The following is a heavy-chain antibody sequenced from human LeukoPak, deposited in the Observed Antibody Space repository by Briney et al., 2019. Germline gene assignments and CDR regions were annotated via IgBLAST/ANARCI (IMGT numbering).Heavy chain of an antibody. CDR3: AKDEDNSGYYLRYFDY. D-gene: IGHD3-22*01. V-gene: IGHV3-23*01. Sequence: GGSLRLSCATSGFAFSNYAMSWVPQATGKGLEWVSTITGSGVTTYYADFVKGRFSISRDVSENTVYLHMNSLRAEDTAVYYCAKDEDNSGYYLRYFDYWGQGTLVTVST. CDR1: GFAFSNYA. J-gene: IGHJ4*02. CDR2: ITGSGVTT.